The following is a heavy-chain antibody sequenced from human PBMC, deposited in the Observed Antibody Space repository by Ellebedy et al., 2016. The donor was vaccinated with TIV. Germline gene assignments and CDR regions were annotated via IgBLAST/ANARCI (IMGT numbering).Heavy chain of an antibody. CDR2: IWYDGSKK. Sequence: GGSLRLXXAASGFTFSSYGMHWVRQAPGKGLEWVAVIWYDGSKKYYADSVKGRFTTFRDKSKNTLYLQMNSLRAEDTAVYYCARGYSGSPPGNWGQGTLVTVSS. CDR3: ARGYSGSPPGN. J-gene: IGHJ4*02. V-gene: IGHV3-33*01. CDR1: GFTFSSYG. D-gene: IGHD1-26*01.